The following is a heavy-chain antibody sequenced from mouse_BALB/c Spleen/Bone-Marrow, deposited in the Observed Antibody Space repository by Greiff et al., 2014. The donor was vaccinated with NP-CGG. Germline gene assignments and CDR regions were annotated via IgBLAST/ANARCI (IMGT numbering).Heavy chain of an antibody. V-gene: IGHV1S56*01. Sequence: VMLVESGPELVKPGASVRISCKASGYTFTSYYIHWVKQRPGQGLEWIGWIYPGNVNTKYNEKFKGKATLTADKSSSTAYMQLSSLTSEDSAVYFCARDTMDYWGQGTSVTVSS. CDR2: IYPGNVNT. CDR1: GYTFTSYY. J-gene: IGHJ4*01. CDR3: ARDTMDY.